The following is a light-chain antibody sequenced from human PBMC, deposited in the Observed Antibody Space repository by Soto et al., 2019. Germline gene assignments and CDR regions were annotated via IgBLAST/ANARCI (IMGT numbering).Light chain of an antibody. CDR3: QQRNNWPRT. Sequence: ENLFKQSPATPSFCPRGKTTPPSRARQSVSSYLAWHQQKPGQAPRLLIYDASNRAIGIPARFSGSGSGTDFTLTISSLEPEDFAVYYCQQRNNWPRTFGQGTKVDIK. CDR2: DAS. J-gene: IGKJ1*01. CDR1: QSVSSY. V-gene: IGKV3-11*01.